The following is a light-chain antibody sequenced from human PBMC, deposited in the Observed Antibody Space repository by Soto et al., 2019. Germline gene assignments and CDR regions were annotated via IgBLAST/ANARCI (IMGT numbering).Light chain of an antibody. CDR1: QSISVS. V-gene: IGKV1-5*01. CDR3: QQYDKYST. CDR2: DAS. Sequence: VDLVTIPCRASQSISVSLAWYQQKPGKAPNLLIYDASTLQGGVPSRFSGSGSGTEFTLTVTSLQPEDFATYFCQQYDKYSTFGHGTKVDIK. J-gene: IGKJ1*01.